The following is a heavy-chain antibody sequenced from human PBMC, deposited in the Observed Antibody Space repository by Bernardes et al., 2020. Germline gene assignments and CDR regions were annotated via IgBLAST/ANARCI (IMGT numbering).Heavy chain of an antibody. D-gene: IGHD4-17*01. CDR1: GGSFSGYY. CDR3: ARSPETTVTTGYVDY. Sequence: SETLSLTCAVYGGSFSGYYWSWTRQPPGKGLEWMGEINHSGSTNYNPSLKSRVTISVDTSKNQFSLKLSSVTAADTAVYYCARSPETTVTTGYVDYWGQGTLVTVSS. J-gene: IGHJ4*02. V-gene: IGHV4-34*01. CDR2: INHSGST.